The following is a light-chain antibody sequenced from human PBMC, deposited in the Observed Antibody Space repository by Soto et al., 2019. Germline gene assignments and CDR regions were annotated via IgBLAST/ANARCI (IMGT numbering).Light chain of an antibody. Sequence: QSVLTQPPSVSAAPGQKVTISCSGSSSNIGNNYVSWYQQLPDAAPKLLIYENNKRPPGIPDRFSGSKSGTSAALGITGLQTGDEADYFCGTRDSSLGAGPYVFGTGTKLTVL. J-gene: IGLJ1*01. V-gene: IGLV1-51*02. CDR3: GTRDSSLGAGPYV. CDR2: ENN. CDR1: SSNIGNNY.